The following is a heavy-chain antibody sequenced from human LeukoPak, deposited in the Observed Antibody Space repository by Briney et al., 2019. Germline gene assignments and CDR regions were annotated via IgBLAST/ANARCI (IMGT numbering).Heavy chain of an antibody. J-gene: IGHJ4*02. D-gene: IGHD1-26*01. CDR3: ARGQKVGAK. CDR2: IKQDGSEK. V-gene: IGHV3-7*01. Sequence: GGSLRLSCAASGFTFSGYWMSWVRQAPGKGLEWVANIKQDGSEKYYVDSVKGRFTISRDNAKNSLYLQMNSLRAEDTAVYYCARGQKVGAKWGQGTLVAVSS. CDR1: GFTFSGYW.